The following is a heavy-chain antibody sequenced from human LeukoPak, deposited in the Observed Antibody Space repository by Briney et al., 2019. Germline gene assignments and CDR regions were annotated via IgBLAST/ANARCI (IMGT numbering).Heavy chain of an antibody. J-gene: IGHJ3*02. D-gene: IGHD1-14*01. V-gene: IGHV5-10-1*01. CDR3: ARSPSINADSFDI. CDR1: GYTFTSFW. CDR2: IDPSDSYT. Sequence: GESLKFSCKASGYTFTSFWISWVRQMPGKGLEWMGRIDPSDSYTNYSPSFRGHVTISTDKSVSTAYLQWSSLKASDTAMYYCARSPSINADSFDIWGQGTMVTVSS.